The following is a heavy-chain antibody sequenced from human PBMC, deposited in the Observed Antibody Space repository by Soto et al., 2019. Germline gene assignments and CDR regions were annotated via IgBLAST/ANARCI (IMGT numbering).Heavy chain of an antibody. Sequence: ASVKVSCTASGYTFTGYYMHWVRQAPGQGLEWMGWINPNSGGTNYAQKFQGRVTMTRDTSISTAYMELSRLRSDDTAVYYCARQYSSSPRWLDACGPGTLVTVA. D-gene: IGHD6-6*01. CDR1: GYTFTGYY. V-gene: IGHV1-2*02. CDR2: INPNSGGT. J-gene: IGHJ5*02. CDR3: ARQYSSSPRWLDA.